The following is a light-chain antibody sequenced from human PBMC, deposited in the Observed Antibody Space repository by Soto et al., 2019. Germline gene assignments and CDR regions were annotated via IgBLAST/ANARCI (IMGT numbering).Light chain of an antibody. CDR2: DVS. Sequence: SVLTQPAAVSGSPGQSITISCTGTSSDVDAYNYVSWYQQHPGKAPKLMIYDVSNRPSGVSNRFSGSKSGNTASLTISGLQAEDEADYYCGSYTTSSNDVFGTGTKVTVL. J-gene: IGLJ1*01. V-gene: IGLV2-14*01. CDR3: GSYTTSSNDV. CDR1: SSDVDAYNY.